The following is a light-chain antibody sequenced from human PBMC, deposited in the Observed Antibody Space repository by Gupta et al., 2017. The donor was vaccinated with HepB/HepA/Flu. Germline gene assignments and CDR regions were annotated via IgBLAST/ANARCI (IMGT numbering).Light chain of an antibody. CDR1: QHLLSSNGHNY. CDR2: LCS. Sequence: IVLTQSPLSLPVTPVDPASISCRSRQHLLSSNGHNYLAWYLPKTGQSPQILIYLCSNRASGAHDRCSGRGSRKDSITTSRRVEEEDAGVYYRLQGIQPPITFGQGTRLEIK. CDR3: LQGIQPPIT. J-gene: IGKJ5*01. V-gene: IGKV2-28*01.